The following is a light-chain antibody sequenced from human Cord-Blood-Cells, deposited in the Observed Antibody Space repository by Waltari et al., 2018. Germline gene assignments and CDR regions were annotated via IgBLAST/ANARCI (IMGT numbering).Light chain of an antibody. V-gene: IGLV2-23*01. Sequence: SVSRSPGESITMSCTGSTRDDGKYNLVSWYQQHPGKAPKLMIYEGSKRPSGVPNRFSGSKSGNTASLTISGLQAEDEADYYCCSYAGSSTWVFGGGTKLTVL. CDR3: CSYAGSSTWV. CDR1: TRDDGKYNL. J-gene: IGLJ3*02. CDR2: EGS.